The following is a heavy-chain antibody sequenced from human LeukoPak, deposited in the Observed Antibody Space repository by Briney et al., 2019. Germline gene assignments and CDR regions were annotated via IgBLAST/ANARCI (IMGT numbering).Heavy chain of an antibody. D-gene: IGHD4-17*01. Sequence: SVKVSCKASGGTFSSYAISWVRQAPGQGLEWMGRIIPILGIAYYAQKFQGRVTITADKSTSTAYMELSSLRSEDTAVYYCAREGYYYGDYYFDYWGQGTLVTVSS. CDR1: GGTFSSYA. CDR2: IIPILGIA. V-gene: IGHV1-69*04. J-gene: IGHJ4*02. CDR3: AREGYYYGDYYFDY.